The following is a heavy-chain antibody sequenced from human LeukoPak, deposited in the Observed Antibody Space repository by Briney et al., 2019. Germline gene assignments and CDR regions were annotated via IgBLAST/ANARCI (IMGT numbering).Heavy chain of an antibody. V-gene: IGHV1-2*02. CDR3: AREFIDFIVVVPAAIGGDYYYGMDV. J-gene: IGHJ6*02. Sequence: ASVKVSCKASGYTFTGYYMRWVRQAPGQGLEWMGWINPNSGGTNYAQKFQGRVTMTRDTSISTAYMELSRLRSDDTAVYYCAREFIDFIVVVPAAIGGDYYYGMDVWGQGTTVTVSS. CDR1: GYTFTGYY. CDR2: INPNSGGT. D-gene: IGHD2-2*02.